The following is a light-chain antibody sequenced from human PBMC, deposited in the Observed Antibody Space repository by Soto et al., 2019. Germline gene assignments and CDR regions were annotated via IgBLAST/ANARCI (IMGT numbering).Light chain of an antibody. CDR1: QSLSSY. CDR2: DAS. V-gene: IGKV3-11*01. Sequence: EIVLTQSPATLSLSPGERATLSCRASQSLSSYLAWYQQKPGQAPRLLIYDASNRATGIPARFSGSGSGTDFPLTISSLEPEDFAVYYCQQRSNWPLTFGGGTKVEIK. CDR3: QQRSNWPLT. J-gene: IGKJ4*01.